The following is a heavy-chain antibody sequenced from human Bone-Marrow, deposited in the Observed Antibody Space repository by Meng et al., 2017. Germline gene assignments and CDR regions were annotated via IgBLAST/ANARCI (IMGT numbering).Heavy chain of an antibody. CDR2: ISGSGGST. J-gene: IGHJ4*02. V-gene: IGHV3-23*01. CDR1: GFTFSSYA. CDR3: AKEVKGGPSPLDC. Sequence: GGSLRLSCAASGFTFSSYAMSWVRQAPGKGLEWVSAISGSGGSTYYADSVKGRFTISRDNSINTLYLQMDSLRADDTAIYYCAKEVKGGPSPLDCWGRGTVVTVSS. D-gene: IGHD3-16*01.